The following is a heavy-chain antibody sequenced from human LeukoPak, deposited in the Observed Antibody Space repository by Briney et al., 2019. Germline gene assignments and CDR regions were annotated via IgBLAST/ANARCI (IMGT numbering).Heavy chain of an antibody. J-gene: IGHJ3*02. V-gene: IGHV3-48*04. CDR2: ISGSSVTT. CDR3: ARGYSSYYPDAFDI. CDR1: GFSFSSYS. D-gene: IGHD5-12*01. Sequence: GGSLRLSCAASGFSFSSYSMNWVRQAPGKGLEWVSYISGSSVTTYYADSVKGRFTISRDNAKNSLYLQMNSLRAEDTAVYYCARGYSSYYPDAFDIWGQGTMVTVSS.